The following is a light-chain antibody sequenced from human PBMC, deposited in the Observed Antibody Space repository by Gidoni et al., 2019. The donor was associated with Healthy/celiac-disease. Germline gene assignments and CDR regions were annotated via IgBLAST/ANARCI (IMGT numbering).Light chain of an antibody. V-gene: IGKV4-1*01. J-gene: IGKJ4*01. CDR3: QQYYSTLT. CDR1: QSGLYSSNNKNY. CDR2: WAS. Sequence: DIVMPPSPDSLAVSLGERATINCKSSQSGLYSSNNKNYLAWYQQKPGQPPKLLIYWASTRESGVPDRFSGSGSGTDFTLTISSLQAEDVAVYYCQQYYSTLTFGGGTKVEIK.